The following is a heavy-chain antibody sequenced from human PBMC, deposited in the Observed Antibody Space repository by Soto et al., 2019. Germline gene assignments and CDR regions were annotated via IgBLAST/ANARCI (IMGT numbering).Heavy chain of an antibody. V-gene: IGHV3-48*01. Sequence: GXSLRLSGVASGFTFSSYSINWVRQAPGKGLEWVSYISSGSGTIYYADSVKGRFTISRDSAKNSLYLKMDSLRAEDTAVYYATRSAYMDVWGTGTTVTVSS. CDR2: ISSGSGTI. CDR1: GFTFSSYS. J-gene: IGHJ6*03. D-gene: IGHD2-2*01. CDR3: TRSAYMDV.